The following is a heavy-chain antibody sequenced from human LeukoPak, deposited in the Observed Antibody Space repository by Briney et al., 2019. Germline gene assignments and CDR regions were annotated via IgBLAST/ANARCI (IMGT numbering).Heavy chain of an antibody. CDR1: GFIFSNYW. CDR2: IKQDGSEK. J-gene: IGHJ4*02. Sequence: GGSLRLSCAASGFIFSNYWMSWVRQAPGKGLEWVANIKQDGSEKYYVDSVKGRFTISKDNAKNSLYLQMNSLRAEDTAMYYCARHAYHDDNSGYYFAYWGQGTLVTVSS. CDR3: ARHAYHDDNSGYYFAY. V-gene: IGHV3-7*03. D-gene: IGHD3-22*01.